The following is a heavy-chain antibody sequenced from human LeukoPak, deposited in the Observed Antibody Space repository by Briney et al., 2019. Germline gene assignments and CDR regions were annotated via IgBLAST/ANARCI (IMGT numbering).Heavy chain of an antibody. CDR2: ISSNGGST. CDR3: AKGTYSSSPRDY. Sequence: GGSLRLSCAASGFTFSSYAMHWVRQAPGKGLEYVSAISSNGGSTYYANPVKGRFTISRDNSKNTLFLQMNSLRAEDTAVYYCAKGTYSSSPRDYWGQGTLVTVSS. J-gene: IGHJ4*02. D-gene: IGHD6-6*01. V-gene: IGHV3-64*01. CDR1: GFTFSSYA.